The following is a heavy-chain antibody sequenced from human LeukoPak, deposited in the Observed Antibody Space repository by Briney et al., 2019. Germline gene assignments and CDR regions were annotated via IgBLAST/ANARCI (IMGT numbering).Heavy chain of an antibody. Sequence: SETLSLTCTISGGSINNYYWNWIRQPPGKGLEWIGYTYDRGGTSYNPSLESRVTISMDTSNNQFSLKVTSVTAADTAVYYCARVARPGNSWSIFDSWGQGTQVTVSS. V-gene: IGHV4-59*08. CDR2: TYDRGGT. CDR3: ARVARPGNSWSIFDS. D-gene: IGHD6-13*01. J-gene: IGHJ4*02. CDR1: GGSINNYY.